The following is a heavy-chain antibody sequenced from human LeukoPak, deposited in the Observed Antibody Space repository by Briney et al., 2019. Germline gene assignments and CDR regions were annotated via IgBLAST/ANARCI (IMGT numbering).Heavy chain of an antibody. D-gene: IGHD3-10*02. J-gene: IGHJ6*02. CDR2: IGSDNKP. V-gene: IGHV3-23*01. CDR1: GFTFSAYA. Sequence: AGGSLRLSCEASGFTFSAYAMTWVRQAPGKGLEWVSSIGSDNKPHYSESVKGRFAVSRDNSKSMLFLQLNSLRAGDTALYYCARDLHYYVAMGVWGQGTTVTVSS. CDR3: ARDLHYYVAMGV.